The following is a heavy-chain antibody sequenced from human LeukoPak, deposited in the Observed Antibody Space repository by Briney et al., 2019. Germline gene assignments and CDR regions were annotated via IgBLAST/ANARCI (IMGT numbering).Heavy chain of an antibody. CDR3: AKNDYGGLDAFDI. Sequence: GGSLRLSCAASGFTFRSYAMSWFRQAPGKGLEWVSGISGSGGSTYYADSVKGRFTISRDNFKNTLYLQMNSLRAEDTAVYYCAKNDYGGLDAFDIWGQGTMVTVSS. CDR2: ISGSGGST. CDR1: GFTFRSYA. J-gene: IGHJ3*02. D-gene: IGHD4-23*01. V-gene: IGHV3-23*01.